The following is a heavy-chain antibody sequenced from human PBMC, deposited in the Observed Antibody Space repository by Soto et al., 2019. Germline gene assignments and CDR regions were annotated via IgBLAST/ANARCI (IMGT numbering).Heavy chain of an antibody. CDR3: AREGGLGYCSGGSCMDV. Sequence: ASVKVSCKASGYTFTNYAIHWVRQAPGQRLEWMGWISADNDNTKYSQRFQGRLTMTSDTSTNTAYMELSSLRSDDTAVYYCAREGGLGYCSGGSCMDVWGKGTTVTSP. D-gene: IGHD2-15*01. V-gene: IGHV1-3*01. J-gene: IGHJ6*03. CDR2: ISADNDNT. CDR1: GYTFTNYA.